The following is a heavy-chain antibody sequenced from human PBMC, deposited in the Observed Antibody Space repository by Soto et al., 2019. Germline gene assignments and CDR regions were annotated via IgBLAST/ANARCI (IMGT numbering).Heavy chain of an antibody. V-gene: IGHV5-10-1*01. CDR1: GYSFTSYW. Sequence: PGESLKISCKGSGYSFTSYWISWVRQMPGKGLEWMGRIEPSDSYTNYSRSFQGHVTNSADKSISTAYLQWSSLKGSDTAMYYGPTLARRAGSCTSYYYCMDVWGQGTTVTVS. J-gene: IGHJ6*02. CDR2: IEPSDSYT. D-gene: IGHD2-15*01. CDR3: PTLARRAGSCTSYYYCMDV.